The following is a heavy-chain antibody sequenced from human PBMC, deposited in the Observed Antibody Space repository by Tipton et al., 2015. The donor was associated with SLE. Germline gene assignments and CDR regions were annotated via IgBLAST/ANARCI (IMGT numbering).Heavy chain of an antibody. CDR1: GGSISSHY. CDR2: IYYSGST. D-gene: IGHD3-22*01. J-gene: IGHJ4*02. V-gene: IGHV4-59*11. CDR3: ARESLYYYDSSGYYWTFDY. Sequence: TLSLTCTVSGGSISSHYWSWIRQPPGKGLEWIGYIYYSGSTNYNPSLKSRVTISVNTSKNQFSLKLSSVTATDTAVYYCARESLYYYDSSGYYWTFDYWGQGTLVTVSS.